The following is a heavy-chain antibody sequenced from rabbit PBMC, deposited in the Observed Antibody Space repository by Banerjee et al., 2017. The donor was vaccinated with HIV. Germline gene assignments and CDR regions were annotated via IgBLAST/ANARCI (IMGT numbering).Heavy chain of an antibody. V-gene: IGHV1S45*01. Sequence: QEQLEESGGDLVKPEGSLTLTCTASGFSFSSGYDMCWVRQAPGKGLEWIACIYAGDGNTYYASWAKGRFTVSKASSTTVTLQMTSLTAADTATYFCARRADNSYSGNDLWGQGTLVTVS. D-gene: IGHD8-1*01. J-gene: IGHJ3*01. CDR1: GFSFSSGYD. CDR2: IYAGDGNT. CDR3: ARRADNSYSGNDL.